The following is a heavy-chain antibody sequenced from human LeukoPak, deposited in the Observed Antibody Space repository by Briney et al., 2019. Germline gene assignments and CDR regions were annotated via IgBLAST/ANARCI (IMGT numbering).Heavy chain of an antibody. CDR2: MNPNSGNT. J-gene: IGHJ5*02. CDR3: ARCRAAAYFNWFDP. CDR1: GYTFTSYD. D-gene: IGHD6-25*01. Sequence: ASVKVSCKASGYTFTSYDINWVRQATGQGLEWMGWMNPNSGNTGYAQKFQGRVTMTRNTSISTAYMELSSLRSEDTAVYYCARCRAAAYFNWFDPWGQGTLVTVSS. V-gene: IGHV1-8*01.